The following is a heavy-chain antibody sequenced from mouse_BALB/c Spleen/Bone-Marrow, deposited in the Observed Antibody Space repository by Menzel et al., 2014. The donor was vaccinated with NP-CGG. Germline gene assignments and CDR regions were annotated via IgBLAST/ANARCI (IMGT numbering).Heavy chain of an antibody. CDR2: ISSGGTYT. CDR1: GFVFSTYD. J-gene: IGHJ2*01. V-gene: IGHV5-9*02. CDR3: ARHARYGLYYFDY. Sequence: DVKLVESGGGLVKPGGSLKLSCAASGFVFSTYDMSWVRQTPEKRLEWVATTISSGGTYTYYPDSVKGRFTISRDNARNTLYLQMSSLRSEDTALYYCARHARYGLYYFDYWGQGTTLTVSS. D-gene: IGHD1-2*01.